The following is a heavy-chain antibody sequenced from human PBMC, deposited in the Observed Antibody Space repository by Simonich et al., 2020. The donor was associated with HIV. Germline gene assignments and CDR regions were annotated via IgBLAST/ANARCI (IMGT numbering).Heavy chain of an antibody. Sequence: QVQLQQWGAGLLKPSETLSLTCAVYGRSLSGSYWSWIRQPPGKGLEWIGEISHSGSTNYNPSRKSRVTRSVDTTMNQFSLKLNSLTAADTAVYYCARGGACSGDCDNWFDSWGQGTLVTVSS. CDR2: ISHSGST. CDR1: GRSLSGSY. CDR3: ARGGACSGDCDNWFDS. J-gene: IGHJ5*01. D-gene: IGHD2-21*02. V-gene: IGHV4-34*01.